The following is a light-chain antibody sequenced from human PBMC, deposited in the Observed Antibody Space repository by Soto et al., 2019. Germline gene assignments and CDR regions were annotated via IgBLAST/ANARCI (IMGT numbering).Light chain of an antibody. J-gene: IGLJ1*01. CDR1: SSRIGSNT. CDR3: AAWDDSLNGRYV. CDR2: SNN. V-gene: IGLV1-44*01. Sequence: QSVLTQPPSASGTPGQRVIISCSGSSSRIGSNTVNWYQQLPGTAPKLLIYSNNQRPSGVPDRFSGSKSGTSASLAISGLQSEDEADYYCAAWDDSLNGRYVFGTGTKLTVL.